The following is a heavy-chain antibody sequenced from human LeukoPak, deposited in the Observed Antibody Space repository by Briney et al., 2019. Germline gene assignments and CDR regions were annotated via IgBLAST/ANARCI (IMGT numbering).Heavy chain of an antibody. Sequence: GGSLRLSCAASGFTFSSYAMSWVRQAPEKGLEWVSSIIDNGGTIYYADSVKGRFSVSRDNSKNTLYLQMNSLRAEDTAVYYCAKDGYGSGSYYSLDFDYWGQGTLVTVSS. D-gene: IGHD3-10*01. V-gene: IGHV3-23*01. CDR1: GFTFSSYA. CDR3: AKDGYGSGSYYSLDFDY. J-gene: IGHJ4*02. CDR2: IIDNGGTI.